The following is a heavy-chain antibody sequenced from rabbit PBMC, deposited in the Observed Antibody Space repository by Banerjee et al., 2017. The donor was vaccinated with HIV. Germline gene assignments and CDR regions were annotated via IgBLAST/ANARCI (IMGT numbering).Heavy chain of an antibody. CDR2: INTITGKT. D-gene: IGHD3-3*01. V-gene: IGHV1S45*01. Sequence: QEQLVESGGGLVQPGGSLKLSCKASGFSFSEKEVMCWVRQAPGKGLEWIGCINTITGKTLHAAWAKGPFPNSRASATTVFLQMARLAAAGPGTFFWSGELACFIGWNFNLWGPGTLVTVS. J-gene: IGHJ4*01. CDR1: GFSFSEKEV. CDR3: SGELACFIGWNFNL.